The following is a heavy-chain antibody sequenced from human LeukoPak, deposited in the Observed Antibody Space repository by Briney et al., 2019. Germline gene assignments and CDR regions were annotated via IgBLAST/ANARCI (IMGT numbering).Heavy chain of an antibody. V-gene: IGHV4-61*02. CDR2: IYTSGST. CDR3: ARTIRGSTPPYFDY. D-gene: IGHD3-10*01. J-gene: IGHJ4*02. CDR1: GGSISSGSYC. Sequence: SETLSLTCTVSGGSISSGSYCWSWIRQPAGKGLEWIGRIYTSGSTNYNPSLKSRVTISVDTSKNQFSLKLSSVTAADTAVYYCARTIRGSTPPYFDYWGQGTLVTVSS.